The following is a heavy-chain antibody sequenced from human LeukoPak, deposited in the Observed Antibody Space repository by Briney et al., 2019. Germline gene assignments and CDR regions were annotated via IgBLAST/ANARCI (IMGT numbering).Heavy chain of an antibody. J-gene: IGHJ5*02. CDR1: GGSISSSPYY. CDR2: IYYGGST. D-gene: IGHD2-2*03. V-gene: IGHV4-39*07. Sequence: SETLSLTCTVSGGSISSSPYYWGWIRQPPGKGLEWSGSIYYGGSTYYSPSLKSRLTISVDTSKNQFSLKLSSVTAADTAVYYCARLLRVGYCSTTTCNWFGPWGQGTLVTVSS. CDR3: ARLLRVGYCSTTTCNWFGP.